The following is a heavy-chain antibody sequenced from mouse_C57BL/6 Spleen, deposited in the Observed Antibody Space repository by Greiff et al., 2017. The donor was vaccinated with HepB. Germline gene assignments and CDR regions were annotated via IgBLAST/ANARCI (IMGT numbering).Heavy chain of an antibody. CDR1: GFTFSDYG. CDR2: ISSGSSTI. D-gene: IGHD1-1*01. V-gene: IGHV5-17*01. J-gene: IGHJ1*03. CDR3: AREGSGSSPRYWYFDV. Sequence: EVKLVESGGGLVKPGGSLKLSCAASGFTFSDYGMHWVRQAPEKGLEWVAYISSGSSTIYYADTVKGRFTISRDNAKNTLFLQMTSLRSEDTAMYYCAREGSGSSPRYWYFDVWGTGTTVTVSS.